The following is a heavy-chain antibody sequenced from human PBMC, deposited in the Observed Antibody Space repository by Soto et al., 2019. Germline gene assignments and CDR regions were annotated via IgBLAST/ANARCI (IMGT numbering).Heavy chain of an antibody. CDR3: ARHEGPYYDILTGLAFDY. CDR1: GGSIRGSSYY. D-gene: IGHD3-9*01. J-gene: IGHJ4*02. CDR2: IYYSGRT. Sequence: SETLSLTCTVSGGSIRGSSYYWGWIRQPPGKGLEWIGTIYYSGRTYYNPSLKSRVTISVDTSSNQFSLNLNSVTAADTAVYYCARHEGPYYDILTGLAFDYWGQGTLVTVSS. V-gene: IGHV4-39*01.